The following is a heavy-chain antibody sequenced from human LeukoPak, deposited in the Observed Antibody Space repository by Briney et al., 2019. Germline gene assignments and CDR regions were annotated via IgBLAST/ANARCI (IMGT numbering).Heavy chain of an antibody. Sequence: SETLSLTCTVSGASVSGSPYYWGWIRQPPGKGLEWIGSIYSSGSTYYNTSLQSRVTISIETSKNQISLRLKSVTAADTAMYYCAKSGGYGLVDYWGQGTLVTVSS. J-gene: IGHJ4*02. D-gene: IGHD1-26*01. CDR1: GASVSGSPYY. V-gene: IGHV4-39*01. CDR2: IYSSGST. CDR3: AKSGGYGLVDY.